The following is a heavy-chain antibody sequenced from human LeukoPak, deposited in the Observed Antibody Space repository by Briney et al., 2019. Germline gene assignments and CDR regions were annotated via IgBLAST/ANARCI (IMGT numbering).Heavy chain of an antibody. CDR1: GFTFSSYA. CDR2: ISYDGSNK. V-gene: IGHV3-30-3*01. Sequence: GGYLRLSCAASGFTFSSYAMHWVRQAPGKGLEWVAVISYDGSNKYYADSLKGRFTISRDNSKNTLYLQMNSLRAEDTAVYYCARDWGNYYDSSGYYYLNWFDPWGQGTLVTVSS. J-gene: IGHJ5*02. D-gene: IGHD3-22*01. CDR3: ARDWGNYYDSSGYYYLNWFDP.